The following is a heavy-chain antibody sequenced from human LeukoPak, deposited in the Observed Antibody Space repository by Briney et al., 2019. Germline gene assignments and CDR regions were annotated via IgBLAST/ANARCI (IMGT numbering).Heavy chain of an antibody. J-gene: IGHJ3*02. Sequence: SETLSLTCAVYGGSFSGYYWSWIRQPPGKGLEWIGEIYHSRTTNYNPSLKNRVTISVDTSKNQFSLKLSSVTAADTAVYYCARSLYYYGSDSFDIWGQGTMVTVSS. V-gene: IGHV4-34*01. CDR2: IYHSRTT. CDR3: ARSLYYYGSDSFDI. D-gene: IGHD3-10*01. CDR1: GGSFSGYY.